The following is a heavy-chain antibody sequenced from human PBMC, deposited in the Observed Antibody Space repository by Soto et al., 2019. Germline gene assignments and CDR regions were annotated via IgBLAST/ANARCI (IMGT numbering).Heavy chain of an antibody. CDR1: GGTFSSYA. Sequence: QVQLVQSGAEVKKPGSSVKVSCKASGGTFSSYAISWVRQAPGQGLEWMGGIIPIFGTANYAQKFQGRVTITADESTRTAYMELSSLRSEETAVYYCASGGYCSGGSCYWYFDLWGRGTLVTVSS. J-gene: IGHJ2*01. CDR2: IIPIFGTA. V-gene: IGHV1-69*01. D-gene: IGHD2-15*01. CDR3: ASGGYCSGGSCYWYFDL.